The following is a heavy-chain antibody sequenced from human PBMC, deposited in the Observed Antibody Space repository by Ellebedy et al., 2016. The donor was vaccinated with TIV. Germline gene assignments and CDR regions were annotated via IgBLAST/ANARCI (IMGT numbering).Heavy chain of an antibody. Sequence: AASVKVSCTASGGTFSSYPISWVRQAPGQGLEWMGRIIPILGIANYAQKFQGRVTITADKSTSIAYMELRSLRSEDTAVYYCAAGNDGGWFDPWGQGTLVTVSS. J-gene: IGHJ5*02. D-gene: IGHD1-1*01. V-gene: IGHV1-69*02. CDR1: GGTFSSYP. CDR3: AAGNDGGWFDP. CDR2: IIPILGIA.